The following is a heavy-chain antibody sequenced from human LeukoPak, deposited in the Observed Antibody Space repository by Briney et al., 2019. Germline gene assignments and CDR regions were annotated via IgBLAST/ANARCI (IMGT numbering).Heavy chain of an antibody. Sequence: PRGSLRLSCAASRFTSSRYWMSWVRQAPGKGLEWVANIKQDGSEKYYVDSVKGRFTISRDNAKNSLYLKMNSLRAEDTAVYYCAREGYGSGSYSAFDIWGQGTMVTVSS. CDR3: AREGYGSGSYSAFDI. J-gene: IGHJ3*02. CDR1: RFTSSRYW. D-gene: IGHD3-10*01. CDR2: IKQDGSEK. V-gene: IGHV3-7*04.